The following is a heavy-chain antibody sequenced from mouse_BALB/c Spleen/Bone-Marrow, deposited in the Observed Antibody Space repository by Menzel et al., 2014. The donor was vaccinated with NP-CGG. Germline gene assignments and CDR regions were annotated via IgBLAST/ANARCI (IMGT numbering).Heavy chain of an antibody. CDR1: GYSITSDYA. CDR2: INYSCST. V-gene: IGHV3-2*02. J-gene: IGHJ4*01. Sequence: DVQLVESGPGLVKPSQSLSLTCTVTGYSITSDYAWNWIRQFPGNKLEWMGYINYSCSTSYNPSLKSRISITRDTSKNQFFLQLNSVTTEDTATYYCARSSYVMDYWGQGTSVTVSS. CDR3: ARSSYVMDY.